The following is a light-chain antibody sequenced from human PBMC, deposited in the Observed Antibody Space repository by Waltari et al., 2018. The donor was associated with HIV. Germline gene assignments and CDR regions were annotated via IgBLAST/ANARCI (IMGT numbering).Light chain of an antibody. CDR3: QQYFSPPAT. Sequence: DVVMTQSPDALAVSLGERATINCKATPSVFYTPNAENYIAWYQQRPGQAPKLISYWGSTRGFGVSARFSGSGAGTKFALTITSLQARDVAVYCCQQYFSPPATFGQGTKVEIK. CDR1: PSVFYTPNAENY. CDR2: WGS. J-gene: IGKJ1*01. V-gene: IGKV4-1*01.